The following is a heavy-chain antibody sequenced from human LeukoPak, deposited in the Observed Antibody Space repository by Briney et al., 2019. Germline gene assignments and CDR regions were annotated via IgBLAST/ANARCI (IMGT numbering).Heavy chain of an antibody. D-gene: IGHD6-13*01. CDR3: TRVFVGDEYSSSGY. V-gene: IGHV3-74*01. CDR1: GFTFSRYY. J-gene: IGHJ4*02. Sequence: GGSLRLSCAASGFTFSRYYMHWVREAPGKGLVWVSRINSDGSSTTYADSVKGRFTISRDNAKNTLYLQMNSLKVEDTAVYYCTRVFVGDEYSSSGYWGQGTLVTVSS. CDR2: INSDGSST.